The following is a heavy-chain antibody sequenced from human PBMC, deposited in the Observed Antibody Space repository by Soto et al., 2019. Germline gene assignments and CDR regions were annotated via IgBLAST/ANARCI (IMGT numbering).Heavy chain of an antibody. J-gene: IGHJ4*02. CDR3: AREGVFWSGYPFDY. V-gene: IGHV3-66*01. D-gene: IGHD3-3*01. Sequence: PGGSLRLSCAASGFTVSNNYMTWVRQAPGKGLDWVSIIFSAGSTYYADSVKGRFTISRDNAKNSLYLQMNSLRDEDTAVYYCAREGVFWSGYPFDYWGQGTLVTVSS. CDR2: IFSAGST. CDR1: GFTVSNNY.